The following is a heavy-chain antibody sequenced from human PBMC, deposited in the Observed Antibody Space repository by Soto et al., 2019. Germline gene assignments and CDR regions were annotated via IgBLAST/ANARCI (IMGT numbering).Heavy chain of an antibody. CDR2: IYYSGST. D-gene: IGHD6-19*01. J-gene: IGHJ4*02. Sequence: SETLSLTCTVSGGSISSSSYYWGWIRQPPGKGLEWIGSIYYSGSTYYNPSLKSRVTISVDTSKNQFSLKLSSVTAAGTAVYYCARHGGLSGWGYFDYWGQGTLVTVSS. V-gene: IGHV4-39*01. CDR1: GGSISSSSYY. CDR3: ARHGGLSGWGYFDY.